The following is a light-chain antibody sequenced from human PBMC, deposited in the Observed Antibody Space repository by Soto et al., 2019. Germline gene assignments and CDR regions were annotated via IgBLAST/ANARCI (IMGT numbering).Light chain of an antibody. J-gene: IGKJ1*01. Sequence: DIRVTQSPSSLSASVGDRVTITCRASQNIRNFLHWYQQKPGKAPKLLIYAASNLKSGVPSRFTASGSGTDFTLIINNLQPEDLATYYCQQSYSYIRAFGQGTTV. CDR2: AAS. V-gene: IGKV1-39*01. CDR3: QQSYSYIRA. CDR1: QNIRNF.